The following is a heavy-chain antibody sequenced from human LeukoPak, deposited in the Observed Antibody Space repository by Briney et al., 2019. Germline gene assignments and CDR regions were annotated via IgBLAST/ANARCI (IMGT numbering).Heavy chain of an antibody. CDR3: ARADDSSGYALH. CDR1: GYSISSGYY. J-gene: IGHJ4*02. CDR2: IYHSGST. D-gene: IGHD3-22*01. Sequence: SETLSLTCTVSGYSISSGYYWGWMRRPPGKGLEWIGSIYHSGSTYYNPSLKSRVTISVDTSKNQFSLKLSSVTAADTAVYYCARADDSSGYALHWGQGTLVTVSS. V-gene: IGHV4-38-2*02.